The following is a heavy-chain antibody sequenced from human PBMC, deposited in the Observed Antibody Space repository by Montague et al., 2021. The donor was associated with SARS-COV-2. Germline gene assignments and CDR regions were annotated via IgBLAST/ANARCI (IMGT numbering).Heavy chain of an antibody. D-gene: IGHD6-13*01. V-gene: IGHV4-39*01. CDR2: INYSGNT. J-gene: IGHJ2*01. CDR3: ARRAQLQLSWFFDL. CDR1: GGSISSGTYY. Sequence: SETLSLTCTVSGGSISSGTYYWGWVRQPPGKGLGGIGTINYSGNTYYNPSLNSRATISVDTSKNQFSLKVTSVTAADTAVYYCARRAQLQLSWFFDLWGRGTLVTVSS.